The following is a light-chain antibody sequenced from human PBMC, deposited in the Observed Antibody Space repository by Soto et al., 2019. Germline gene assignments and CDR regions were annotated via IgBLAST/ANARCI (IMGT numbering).Light chain of an antibody. Sequence: EIVLTQSPGTLSLSPGERATLSCRASQSVSSSYVAWYQQKPVQAPRLLIYAASSRATGIPDRFSGSGSGTDFTLTTSRLEPEDFAVYYCQQYGSSPHTFGQGTKLEIK. J-gene: IGKJ2*01. CDR1: QSVSSSY. V-gene: IGKV3-20*01. CDR2: AAS. CDR3: QQYGSSPHT.